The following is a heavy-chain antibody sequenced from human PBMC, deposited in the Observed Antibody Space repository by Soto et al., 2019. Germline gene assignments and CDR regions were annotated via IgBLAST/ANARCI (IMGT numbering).Heavy chain of an antibody. CDR2: IYPGDSGT. CDR1: GYSFTSYW. V-gene: IGHV5-51*01. Sequence: GESLKISCKGSGYSFTSYWIAWVREMPGKGLEWMGNIYPGDSGTRYSPSFQGQVTISADKSFSTAYLQWSSLKASDTAMYYCARPGNGYKAIYYGLDVWGQGTTVTVSS. CDR3: ARPGNGYKAIYYGLDV. J-gene: IGHJ6*02. D-gene: IGHD5-18*01.